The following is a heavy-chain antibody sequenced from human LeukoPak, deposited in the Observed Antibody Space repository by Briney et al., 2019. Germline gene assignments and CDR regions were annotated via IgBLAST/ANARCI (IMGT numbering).Heavy chain of an antibody. D-gene: IGHD2-2*01. J-gene: IGHJ4*02. CDR2: IYRSGST. CDR3: ARGYCSSTSCFSSQGPFDY. V-gene: IGHV4-30-2*01. CDR1: GGSISSGGYY. Sequence: SETLSLTCTVSGGSISSGGYYWSWIRQPPGKGLEWIGYIYRSGSTYYNPSLKSRVTISVDRSKNQFSLKLSSVTAADTAVYYCARGYCSSTSCFSSQGPFDYWGQGTLVTVSS.